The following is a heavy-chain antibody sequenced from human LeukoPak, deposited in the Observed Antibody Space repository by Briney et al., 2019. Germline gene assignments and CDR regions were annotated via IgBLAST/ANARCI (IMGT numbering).Heavy chain of an antibody. V-gene: IGHV3-23*01. CDR3: AKVIITGSFPDYFDT. CDR2: ISGSGGTGYTT. Sequence: PGGSLRLSCAASGFTFSTYAMSWVRQAPGKGLEWVSSISGSGGTGYTTYYADSVKGRFTISRDNSKNTIYLQMNSLRVDDTAIYYCAKVIITGSFPDYFDTWGQGTLVTVSS. D-gene: IGHD3-10*01. CDR1: GFTFSTYA. J-gene: IGHJ4*02.